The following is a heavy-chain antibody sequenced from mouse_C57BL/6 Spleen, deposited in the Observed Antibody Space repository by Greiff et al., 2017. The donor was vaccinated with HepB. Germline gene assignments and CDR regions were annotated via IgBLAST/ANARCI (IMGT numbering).Heavy chain of an antibody. CDR3: ARLNGSSSWFAY. CDR1: GYTFTDYN. V-gene: IGHV1-22*01. CDR2: INPNNGGT. Sequence: EVQLQESGPELVKPGASVKMSCKASGYTFTDYNMHWVKQSHGKSLEWIGYINPNNGGTSYNQKFKGKATLTVNKSSSTAYMELRSLTSEDSAVYYCARLNGSSSWFAYWGQGTLVTVSA. J-gene: IGHJ3*01. D-gene: IGHD1-1*01.